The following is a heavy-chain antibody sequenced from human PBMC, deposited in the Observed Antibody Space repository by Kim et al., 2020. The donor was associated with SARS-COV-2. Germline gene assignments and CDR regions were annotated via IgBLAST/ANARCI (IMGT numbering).Heavy chain of an antibody. J-gene: IGHJ6*02. CDR3: AKGLGSNYYGMDV. V-gene: IGHV3-23*01. Sequence: ADSVKGRFTIPRENSKSHLDLQMNSLGAEDTAVYYCAKGLGSNYYGMDVWGQGTTVTVSS. D-gene: IGHD3-16*01.